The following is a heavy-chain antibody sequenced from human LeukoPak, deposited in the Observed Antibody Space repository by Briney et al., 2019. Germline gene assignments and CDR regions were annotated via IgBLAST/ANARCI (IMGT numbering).Heavy chain of an antibody. V-gene: IGHV4-4*02. Sequence: KSSETLSLTCAVSGGSISSSNWWSWVRQPPGKGLEWIGEIYHSGSTNYNPSLKSRVTISVDKSKNQFSLKLSSVTAADTAVYYCARVYSGWYGSYYYYYYMDVWGKGTTVTVSS. CDR2: IYHSGST. J-gene: IGHJ6*03. D-gene: IGHD6-19*01. CDR3: ARVYSGWYGSYYYYYYMDV. CDR1: GGSISSSNW.